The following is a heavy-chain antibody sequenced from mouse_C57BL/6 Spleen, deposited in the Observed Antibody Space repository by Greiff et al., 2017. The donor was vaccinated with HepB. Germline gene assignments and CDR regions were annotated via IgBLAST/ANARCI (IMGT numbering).Heavy chain of an antibody. D-gene: IGHD2-4*01. V-gene: IGHV3-6*01. CDR1: GYSITSGYY. CDR2: ISYDGSN. Sequence: DVQLQESGPGLVKPSQSLSLTCSVTGYSITSGYYWNWIRQFPGNKLEWMGYISYDGSNNYNPSLKNRISITRDTSKNQFFLKLNSVTTEDTATYYCARDSHYDYDGFAYWGQGTLVTVSA. J-gene: IGHJ3*01. CDR3: ARDSHYDYDGFAY.